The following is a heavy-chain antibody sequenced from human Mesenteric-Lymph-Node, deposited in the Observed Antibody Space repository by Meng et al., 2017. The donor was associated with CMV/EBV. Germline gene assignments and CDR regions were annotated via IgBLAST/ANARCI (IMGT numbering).Heavy chain of an antibody. CDR2: IKQDGSEK. CDR1: GFTFSGYW. V-gene: IGHV3-7*01. D-gene: IGHD1-7*01. J-gene: IGHJ4*02. CDR3: ANEGTN. Sequence: GGSLRLSCAASGFTFSGYWMSWMRQAPGKGLEWVANIKQDGSEKYYVGSVEGRFTISRDNAKNSLYLQMNSLRVEDTAVYYRANEGTNWGQGTLVTVSS.